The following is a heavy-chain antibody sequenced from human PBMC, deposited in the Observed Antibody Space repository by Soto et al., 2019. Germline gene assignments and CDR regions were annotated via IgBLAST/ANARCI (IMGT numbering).Heavy chain of an antibody. Sequence: QVQLQQWGAGLLKPSETLSLTCAVYGGSFSGYYWSWIRQPPGKGLEGIGEINHSGSTNYNPSLKSRVTISVDTSKNQFSLKLSSVTAADTAVYYCARKSGYDYYYYYGMDVWGQGTTVTVSS. CDR1: GGSFSGYY. CDR3: ARKSGYDYYYYYGMDV. V-gene: IGHV4-34*01. D-gene: IGHD5-12*01. CDR2: INHSGST. J-gene: IGHJ6*02.